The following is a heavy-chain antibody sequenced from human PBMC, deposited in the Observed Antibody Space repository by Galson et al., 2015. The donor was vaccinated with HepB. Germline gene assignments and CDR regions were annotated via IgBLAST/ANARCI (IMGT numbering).Heavy chain of an antibody. J-gene: IGHJ4*02. V-gene: IGHV3-30*04. CDR1: GSTFSSYA. CDR3: AREPRAIVVVTAIEPFDY. Sequence: SLRLSCAASGSTFSSYAMHWVRQAPGKGLEWVAVISYDGSNKYYADSVKGRFTISRDNSKNTLYLQMNSLRAEDTAVYYCAREPRAIVVVTAIEPFDYWGQGTLVTVSS. CDR2: ISYDGSNK. D-gene: IGHD2-21*02.